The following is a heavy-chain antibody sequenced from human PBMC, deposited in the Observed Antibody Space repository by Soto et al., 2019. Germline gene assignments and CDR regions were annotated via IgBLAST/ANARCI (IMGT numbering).Heavy chain of an antibody. J-gene: IGHJ5*02. D-gene: IGHD3-3*01. Sequence: SETLSLTCTVSGDSISSYYWSWIRQPPGKGLEWIGYIYYSGSTNYNPSLKSRVTISVDTSKNQFSLKLSSVTAADTAVYYCARLEGRTYYDFWSGTNWFDPWGQGTLVTGLL. V-gene: IGHV4-59*08. CDR2: IYYSGST. CDR1: GDSISSYY. CDR3: ARLEGRTYYDFWSGTNWFDP.